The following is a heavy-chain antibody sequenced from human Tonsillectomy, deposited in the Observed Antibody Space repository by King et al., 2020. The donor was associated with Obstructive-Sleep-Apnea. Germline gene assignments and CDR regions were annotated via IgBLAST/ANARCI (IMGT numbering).Heavy chain of an antibody. D-gene: IGHD3-22*01. Sequence: QLVQSGAEVKKPGESLKISCKGSGYSFTSYWIGWVRQMPGRGLEWMGIIYPGDSDTRYSPSFQGQVTISADKSISTAYQQWSSLKASDTAMYYCARPDYYDSSGSYPYYFDYWGQGTLVTVSS. J-gene: IGHJ4*02. CDR1: GYSFTSYW. V-gene: IGHV5-51*01. CDR2: IYPGDSDT. CDR3: ARPDYYDSSGSYPYYFDY.